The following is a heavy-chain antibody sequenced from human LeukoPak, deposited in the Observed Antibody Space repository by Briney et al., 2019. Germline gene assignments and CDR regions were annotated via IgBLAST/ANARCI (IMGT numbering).Heavy chain of an antibody. CDR1: GGSFSGYY. J-gene: IGHJ6*02. V-gene: IGHV4-34*01. CDR3: ARYCSGGSCYSRNRYYYYYGMDV. Sequence: TSETLSLTCAVYGGSFSGYYWSWIRQPPGKGLEWIGEINHSGSTNYNPSLKSRVTISVDTSKNQFSLKLSSVTAADTAVYYCARYCSGGSCYSRNRYYYYYGMDVWGQGTTVTVSS. D-gene: IGHD2-15*01. CDR2: INHSGST.